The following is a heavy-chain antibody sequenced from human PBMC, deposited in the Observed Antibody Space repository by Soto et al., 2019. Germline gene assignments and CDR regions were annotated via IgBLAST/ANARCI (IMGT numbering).Heavy chain of an antibody. J-gene: IGHJ4*02. CDR2: IYPGDSDT. D-gene: IGHD5-12*01. CDR1: GYSFTNIW. CDR3: ARLGRGYSGYDTSCAEQ. V-gene: IGHV5-51*01. Sequence: GESLKISCQGSGYSFTNIWIGCVRQMPGKGLEWMGIIYPGDSDTRYSPSLQGQVTISADKSTSTAYLQWRSLKASDTAMYYCARLGRGYSGYDTSCAEQWGQGSLVTVSS.